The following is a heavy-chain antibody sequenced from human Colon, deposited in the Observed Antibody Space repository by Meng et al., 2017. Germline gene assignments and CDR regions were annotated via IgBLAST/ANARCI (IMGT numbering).Heavy chain of an antibody. CDR2: IYYSGST. CDR1: GGSISSYY. Sequence: QVQLQESGPGLVKPSETLSLTCTVSGGSISSYYWSWIRQPPGKGLEWIGYIYYSGSTSYNPSLKSRVTISVDTSKNQFSLRLSSVTSADTAVYFCARYSSGNSKNFDYWGQGTLVTVSS. D-gene: IGHD3-10*01. V-gene: IGHV4-59*13. J-gene: IGHJ4*02. CDR3: ARYSSGNSKNFDY.